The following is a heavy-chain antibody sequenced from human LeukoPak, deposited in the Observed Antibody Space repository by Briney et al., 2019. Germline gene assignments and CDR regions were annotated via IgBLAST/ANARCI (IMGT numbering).Heavy chain of an antibody. CDR1: GFTFSSYW. V-gene: IGHV3-74*01. CDR3: ARGTYRLDY. J-gene: IGHJ4*02. CDR2: INSDGRST. Sequence: GGSLRLSCAASGFTFSSYWMHWVRQAPGKGLVWVSRINSDGRSTNYADSVKGRFTISRDNTKNTLYLQMNSLRAEDTAVYYCARGTYRLDYWDQGTLVTVSS.